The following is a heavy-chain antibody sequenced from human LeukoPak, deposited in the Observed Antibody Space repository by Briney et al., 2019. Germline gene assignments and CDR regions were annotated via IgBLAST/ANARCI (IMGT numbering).Heavy chain of an antibody. CDR2: IIPIFGTA. CDR3: ARSDCSSTSCMSDFSWFDP. Sequence: ASVKVSCKASGGTFSSYAISWVRQAPGQGLEWMGGIIPIFGTANYAQKFQGRVTITTDESTSTAYMELSSLRSEDTAVYYCARSDCSSTSCMSDFSWFDPWRQGTLVTVSS. D-gene: IGHD2-2*01. CDR1: GGTFSSYA. J-gene: IGHJ5*02. V-gene: IGHV1-69*05.